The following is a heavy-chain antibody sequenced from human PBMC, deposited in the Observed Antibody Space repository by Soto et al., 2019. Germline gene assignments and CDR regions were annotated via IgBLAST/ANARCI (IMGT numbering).Heavy chain of an antibody. CDR2: IIPIFGTA. CDR1: GGTFSSYA. J-gene: IGHJ6*01. D-gene: IGHD2-15*01. V-gene: IGHV1-69*12. CDR3: ASVETQRYYYGMDV. Sequence: QVQLVQSGAEVKKPGSSVKVSCKASGGTFSSYAISWVRQAPGQGLEWMGGIIPIFGTADYAQKFQGRVTIAADESPSTGYMERRSLRSEDTAVYYCASVETQRYYYGMDVWGEGTTVAVSS.